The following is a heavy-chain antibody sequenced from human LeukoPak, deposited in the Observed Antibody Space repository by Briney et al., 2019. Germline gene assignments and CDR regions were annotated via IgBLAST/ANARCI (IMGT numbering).Heavy chain of an antibody. V-gene: IGHV3-7*02. J-gene: IGHJ4*02. CDR1: GFTFSNYR. Sequence: PGGSLRPSCAASGFTFSNYRMSWVRQAPGKGLEWVAHIKEDGSEKSYVDSVKGRFTISRDNAKNSLYLQMNSLRAEDTAVYYCASVVGSFDYWGQGTLVTVSS. D-gene: IGHD3-10*01. CDR3: ASVVGSFDY. CDR2: IKEDGSEK.